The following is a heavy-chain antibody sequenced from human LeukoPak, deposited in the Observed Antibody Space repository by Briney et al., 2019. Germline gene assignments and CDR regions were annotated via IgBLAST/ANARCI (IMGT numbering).Heavy chain of an antibody. Sequence: ASVKVSCKASGYTFTSYDINWVRQATGQGLEWMGWMNPNSGNTGYAQKFQGRVTMTRNTSISTAYMELSSLRSEDTAVYYCARKKPGYYDFWSGYSVDFDYWCQGTLVTVSS. D-gene: IGHD3-3*01. V-gene: IGHV1-8*01. J-gene: IGHJ4*02. CDR2: MNPNSGNT. CDR3: ARKKPGYYDFWSGYSVDFDY. CDR1: GYTFTSYD.